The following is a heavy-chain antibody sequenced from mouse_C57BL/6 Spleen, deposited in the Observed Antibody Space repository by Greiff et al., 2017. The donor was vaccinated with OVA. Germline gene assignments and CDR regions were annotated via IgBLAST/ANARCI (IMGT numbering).Heavy chain of an antibody. CDR1: GYTFTSYW. D-gene: IGHD1-1*01. CDR2: IDPSDSYT. J-gene: IGHJ4*01. Sequence: QVQLKESRAELVKPGASVKLSCKASGYTFTSYWMQWVKQRPGQGLEWIGDIDPSDSYTNYNQKFKGKATLTVDTSSSTAYMQLSSLTSEDSAVYYCARRRAVVAYYAMDYWGQGTSVTVSS. CDR3: ARRRAVVAYYAMDY. V-gene: IGHV1-50*01.